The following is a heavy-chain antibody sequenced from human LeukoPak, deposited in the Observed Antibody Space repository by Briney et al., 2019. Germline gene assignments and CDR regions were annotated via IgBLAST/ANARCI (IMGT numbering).Heavy chain of an antibody. V-gene: IGHV3-30-3*02. J-gene: IGHJ4*02. Sequence: GGSLRLSCLASGFSFNGYGMHWVRQAPGKGLEWVSLISSDGSGKYYADSVKGRFTISRDNSKNTLYLQMNSLRAEDTAVYYCAKPPPKYYDFWSGYTHWGQGTLVTVSS. CDR3: AKPPPKYYDFWSGYTH. CDR1: GFSFNGYG. CDR2: ISSDGSGK. D-gene: IGHD3-3*01.